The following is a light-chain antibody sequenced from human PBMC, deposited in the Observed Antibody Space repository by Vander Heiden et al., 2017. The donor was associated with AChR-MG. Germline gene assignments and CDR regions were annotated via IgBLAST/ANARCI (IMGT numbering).Light chain of an antibody. V-gene: IGLV3-25*03. Sequence: SYELTQPPSLSVSPGQTASITCSGDALPNQYTYWDQQKAGQAPVLVIDKDTERPSGIPERFSGSSSGTTVTLTITGVQAEDEADYYCQSTDSSGTSFGGGTKVTVL. J-gene: IGLJ3*02. CDR3: QSTDSSGTS. CDR1: ALPNQY. CDR2: KDT.